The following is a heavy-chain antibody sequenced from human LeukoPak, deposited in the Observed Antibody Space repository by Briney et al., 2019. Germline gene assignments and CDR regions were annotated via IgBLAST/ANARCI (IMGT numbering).Heavy chain of an antibody. D-gene: IGHD1-26*01. Sequence: ASVTVSCKASGYTFTGYYMHWVRQAPGQGLEWMGWINPNSGGTNYAQKFQGRVTMTRDTSTSTAYMELSRLRSDDTAVYYCAREVRSGSFWFDPWGQGTLVTVSS. V-gene: IGHV1-2*02. CDR2: INPNSGGT. CDR3: AREVRSGSFWFDP. J-gene: IGHJ5*02. CDR1: GYTFTGYY.